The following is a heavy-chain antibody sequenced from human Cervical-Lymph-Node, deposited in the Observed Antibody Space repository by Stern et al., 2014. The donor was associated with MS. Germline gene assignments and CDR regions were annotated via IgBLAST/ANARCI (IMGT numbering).Heavy chain of an antibody. CDR3: ATEYCSSFSCYASY. V-gene: IGHV1-46*01. D-gene: IGHD2-2*01. CDR2: INPSGGST. J-gene: IGHJ4*02. Sequence: QVQLVQSGAEVKKPGASVKVSCKASGYTFTSYYLHWVRQAPGQGLEWMGIINPSGGSTTYAQKFQGRVNMTRDTSTSTVYVELSSLRSEDTAVYYCATEYCSSFSCYASYWGQGTLVTVSS. CDR1: GYTFTSYY.